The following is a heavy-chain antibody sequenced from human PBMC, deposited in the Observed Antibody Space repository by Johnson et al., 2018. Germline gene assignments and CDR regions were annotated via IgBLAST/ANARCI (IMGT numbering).Heavy chain of an antibody. Sequence: VQLVQCGGGLVQRGGSLRLSCAASGFSFTTSTMNWVRQAPGKGLEWVSSITGSTSTIFYADSVKGRFTISRDNAKNSLHLQMNSLRDEDTAVYYCSRDLFIVWERNAMDVWGRGTTVTVSS. J-gene: IGHJ6*02. D-gene: IGHD3-16*01. CDR1: GFSFTTST. V-gene: IGHV3-48*02. CDR2: ITGSTSTI. CDR3: SRDLFIVWERNAMDV.